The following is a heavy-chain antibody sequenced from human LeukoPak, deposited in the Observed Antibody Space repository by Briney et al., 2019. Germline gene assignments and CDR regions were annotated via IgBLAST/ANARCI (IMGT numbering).Heavy chain of an antibody. CDR2: IKQDGSEK. J-gene: IGHJ4*02. D-gene: IGHD6-13*01. CDR3: ARRWWQQLVVTLFDY. V-gene: IGHV3-7*01. CDR1: GFTFSSYS. Sequence: QSGGPLRLSCAASGFTFSSYSMNWVRQAPGKGLEWVANIKQDGSEKYYVDSVKGRFTISRDNAKNSLYLQMNSLRAEDTAVYYCARRWWQQLVVTLFDYWGQGTLVTVSS.